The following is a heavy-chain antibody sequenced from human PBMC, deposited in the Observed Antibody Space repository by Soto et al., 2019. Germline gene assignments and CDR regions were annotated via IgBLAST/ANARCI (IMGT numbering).Heavy chain of an antibody. CDR3: ARGGYCSGGSCYGGYNWFDP. CDR1: GGTFSSYA. CDR2: IIPIFGTA. J-gene: IGHJ5*02. D-gene: IGHD2-15*01. Sequence: QVQLVQSGAEVKKPGSSVKVSCKASGGTFSSYAISWVRQAPGQGLEWMGGIIPIFGTANYAQKFQGRVTITADESTSTAYMELSSLRSEDTAVYYCARGGYCSGGSCYGGYNWFDPWGQGTLVTVSS. V-gene: IGHV1-69*12.